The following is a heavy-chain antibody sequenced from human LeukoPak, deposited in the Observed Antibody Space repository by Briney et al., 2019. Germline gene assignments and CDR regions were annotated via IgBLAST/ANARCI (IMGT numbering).Heavy chain of an antibody. CDR1: GFTFGGNY. CDR2: IYGDGYT. D-gene: IGHD4-17*01. J-gene: IGHJ5*02. V-gene: IGHV3-53*01. CDR3: ARGRTDYGDYMS. Sequence: PGGSLRLSCAVLGFTFGGNYLGWFRQAPGKGLEWVSVIYGDGYTDHAASVRGRFTISRDTSKNTVYLQMNSLRVEDTAVYYCARGRTDYGDYMSWGQGTLVTVSS.